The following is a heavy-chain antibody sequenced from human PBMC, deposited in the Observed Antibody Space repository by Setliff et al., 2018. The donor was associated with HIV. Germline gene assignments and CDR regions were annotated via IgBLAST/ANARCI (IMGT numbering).Heavy chain of an antibody. Sequence: PSETLSLTCAVYGDSFSEFYWNWIRQPPGKGLEWIGKIGHNGNTYYSPSLKSRVTLSVDTSKNQISLNVRSVTAADTAVYYCARDKRASFDGLDVWGQGTTVTVSS. CDR3: ARDKRASFDGLDV. CDR1: GDSFSEFY. V-gene: IGHV4-34*01. CDR2: IGHNGNT. J-gene: IGHJ6*02.